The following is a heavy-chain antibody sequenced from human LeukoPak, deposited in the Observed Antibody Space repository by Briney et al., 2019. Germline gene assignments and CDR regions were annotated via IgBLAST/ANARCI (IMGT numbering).Heavy chain of an antibody. CDR3: ARAEGHCSSTSCFYDY. Sequence: ASVKVSCKASGYAFSGYYMHWVRQAPGQGLEWMGWINPNSGDTKYAQKFQGRVTMTRDTSISTSFMDLSSLRSDDTAVYYCARAEGHCSSTSCFYDYWGQGFLVTVSS. CDR2: INPNSGDT. D-gene: IGHD2-2*01. J-gene: IGHJ4*02. CDR1: GYAFSGYY. V-gene: IGHV1-2*02.